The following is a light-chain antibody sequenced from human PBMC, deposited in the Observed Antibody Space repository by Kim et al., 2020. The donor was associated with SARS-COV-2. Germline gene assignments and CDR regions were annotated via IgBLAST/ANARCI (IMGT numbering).Light chain of an antibody. J-gene: IGKJ1*01. CDR1: QSVSSNY. CDR3: QQYSSSVT. V-gene: IGKV3-20*01. Sequence: EIVLTQSPGTLSLSPGERATLSCRASQSVSSNYLAWYQQKPGRAPRLLIYGTSSRATGIPDRFSGSGSGTDFTLTISRLEPEDFAVYYCQQYSSSVTFGQGTKVDIK. CDR2: GTS.